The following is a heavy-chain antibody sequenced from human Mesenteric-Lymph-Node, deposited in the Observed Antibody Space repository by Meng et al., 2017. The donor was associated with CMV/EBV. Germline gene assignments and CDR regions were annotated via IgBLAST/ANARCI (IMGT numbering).Heavy chain of an antibody. V-gene: IGHV4-30-2*01. Sequence: SRGSIASGGYSWNWIWQAPGKGLEWIGYIYYSGNTYYNPSLKSRFTISLDASKNQFSLRLNSVTAADTAVYYCARGWRVQTNWFDPWGQGTLVTVSS. CDR1: RGSIASGGYS. CDR3: ARGWRVQTNWFDP. CDR2: IYYSGNT. J-gene: IGHJ5*02. D-gene: IGHD1-1*01.